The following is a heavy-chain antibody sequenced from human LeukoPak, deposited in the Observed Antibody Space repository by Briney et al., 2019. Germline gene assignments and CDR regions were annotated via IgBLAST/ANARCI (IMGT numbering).Heavy chain of an antibody. J-gene: IGHJ3*01. CDR1: GFTFSSCA. CDR2: MSVSGGST. Sequence: GGSLRLSCAASGFTFSSCAMSWVLQSPGKGREGVATMSVSGGSTYYADSVKGRFTISKDNSKSTLFLQMNSLRAEDTAVYYCAKHRYSTVTSFYLDSFDVWGQGTVVTVSS. V-gene: IGHV3-23*01. CDR3: AKHRYSTVTSFYLDSFDV. D-gene: IGHD4-17*01.